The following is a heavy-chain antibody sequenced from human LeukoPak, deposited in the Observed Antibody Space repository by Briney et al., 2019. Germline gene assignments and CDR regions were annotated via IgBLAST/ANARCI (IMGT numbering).Heavy chain of an antibody. Sequence: SETLSLTCTVSGGSISSSSYYWGWIRQPPGKGLEWIGSIYYSGSTYYNPSLKSRVTISVDTSKNQFSLKLSSVTAADTAVYYCARVDTAMTRVVDYWGQGTLVTVSS. D-gene: IGHD5-18*01. CDR1: GGSISSSSYY. V-gene: IGHV4-39*07. J-gene: IGHJ4*02. CDR3: ARVDTAMTRVVDY. CDR2: IYYSGST.